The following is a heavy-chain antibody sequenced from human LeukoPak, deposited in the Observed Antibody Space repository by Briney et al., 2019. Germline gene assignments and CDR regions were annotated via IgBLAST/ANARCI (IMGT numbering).Heavy chain of an antibody. CDR2: ISGSGGST. CDR1: GFTFSSYA. Sequence: GGSLRLFCAASGFTFSSYAMSWVRQAPGKGLEWVSAISGSGGSTYYADSVKGRFTISRDNSKNTLYLQMNSLRAEDTAVYYCAKDRSRSSGCLDYWGQGTLVTVSS. D-gene: IGHD3-22*01. CDR3: AKDRSRSSGCLDY. J-gene: IGHJ4*02. V-gene: IGHV3-23*01.